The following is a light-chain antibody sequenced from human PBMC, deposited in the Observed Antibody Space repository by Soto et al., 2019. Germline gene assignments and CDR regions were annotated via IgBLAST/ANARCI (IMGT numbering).Light chain of an antibody. CDR3: TSYTSSSTVV. V-gene: IGLV2-14*03. J-gene: IGLJ3*02. CDR2: AVS. CDR1: SSDVGGYNY. Sequence: QSALTQPASVSGSPGQSITISCTGTSSDVGGYNYVSWYQQHPGKAPKLMIYAVSYRPSGVSNRFSGSTSGNTASLTISGLQADDEADYYCTSYTSSSTVVFGGGTKLTVL.